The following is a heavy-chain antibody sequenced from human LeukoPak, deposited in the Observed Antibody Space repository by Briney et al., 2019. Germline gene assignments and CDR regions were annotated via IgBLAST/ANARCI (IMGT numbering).Heavy chain of an antibody. CDR3: ARGSYGSSTSPQVEYMDV. D-gene: IGHD2-2*01. V-gene: IGHV4-38-2*02. CDR2: IYHSGST. CDR1: GYSISSGFY. J-gene: IGHJ6*03. Sequence: SETLSLTCTVSGYSISSGFYWGWIRQPPGKGLEWIGSIYHSGSTYYNPSLKSRVTISVDTSKNQFSLKLSSVTAADTAVYYCARGSYGSSTSPQVEYMDVWGKGTTVTVSS.